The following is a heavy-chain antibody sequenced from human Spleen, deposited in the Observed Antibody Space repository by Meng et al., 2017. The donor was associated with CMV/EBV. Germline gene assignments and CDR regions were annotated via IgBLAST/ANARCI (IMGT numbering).Heavy chain of an antibody. CDR3: ARVFQTIYCGDNCYSDY. D-gene: IGHD2-21*01. CDR1: GFTFSNYA. CDR2: ISYDGIDE. Sequence: GESLKISCVASGFTFSNYALHWVRQAPGKGLEWVALISYDGIDEFYADSVKGRFTISRDNSKNTLYLQMNSLRAEETAIYYCARVFQTIYCGDNCYSDYWGQGTLVTVSS. J-gene: IGHJ4*02. V-gene: IGHV3-30*14.